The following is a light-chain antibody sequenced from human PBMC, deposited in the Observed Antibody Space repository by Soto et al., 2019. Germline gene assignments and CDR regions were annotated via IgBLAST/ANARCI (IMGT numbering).Light chain of an antibody. CDR1: QSVSNNY. Sequence: EVVLTQSPGTLSLSPGVRATLSCRASQSVSNNYLAWYQQKPGQAPRLVIFGSSDRATGIPDRFSGSGSGTDFTLTISRLEPDDFAVYFCQQYGTSPPYTFGQGTRLEIK. J-gene: IGKJ2*01. CDR2: GSS. V-gene: IGKV3-20*01. CDR3: QQYGTSPPYT.